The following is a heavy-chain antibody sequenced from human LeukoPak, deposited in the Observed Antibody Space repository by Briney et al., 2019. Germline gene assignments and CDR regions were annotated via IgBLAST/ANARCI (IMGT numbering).Heavy chain of an antibody. CDR3: ARGSRSSYYPAAWLQ. V-gene: IGHV1-2*02. Sequence: GASVKVSCKASGYTFTGYYMHWVRQAPGQGLEWMGWINPNSGGTNYAQKFQGRVTMTRDTSISTAYMELSRLRSDDTAVYYCARGSRSSYYPAAWLQWGQGTLVTVSS. D-gene: IGHD1-26*01. CDR1: GYTFTGYY. J-gene: IGHJ4*02. CDR2: INPNSGGT.